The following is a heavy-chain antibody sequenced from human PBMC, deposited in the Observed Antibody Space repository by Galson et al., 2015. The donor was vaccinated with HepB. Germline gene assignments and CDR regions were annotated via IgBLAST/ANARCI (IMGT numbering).Heavy chain of an antibody. D-gene: IGHD3-3*01. CDR2: INAGNGNT. V-gene: IGHV1-3*01. Sequence: SVKVSCKASGYTFTSYAMHWVRQAPGQRLEWMGWINAGNGNTKYSQKIQGRVTITRDTSASTAYMELSSLRSEDTAVYYCARAYYDFWSGYYGGYYYMDVWGKGTTVTVSS. CDR1: GYTFTSYA. J-gene: IGHJ6*03. CDR3: ARAYYDFWSGYYGGYYYMDV.